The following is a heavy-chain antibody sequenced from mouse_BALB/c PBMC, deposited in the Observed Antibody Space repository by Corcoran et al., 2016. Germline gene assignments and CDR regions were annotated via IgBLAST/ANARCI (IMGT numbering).Heavy chain of an antibody. Sequence: VQQQQSGPELVTPGASVKMSCKASGYTFTDYYMKWVKKSHGKSLEWIGDINPNNGGTSYNQQFKGKATLTVDKSSSTAYMQLNSLTSEDSAVYYCARDYDYNFDYWGQGTTLTVSS. CDR2: INPNNGGT. V-gene: IGHV1-26*01. CDR3: ARDYDYNFDY. J-gene: IGHJ2*01. CDR1: GYTFTDYY. D-gene: IGHD2-4*01.